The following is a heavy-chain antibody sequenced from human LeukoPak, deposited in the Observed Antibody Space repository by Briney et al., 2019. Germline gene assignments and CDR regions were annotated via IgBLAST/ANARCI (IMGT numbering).Heavy chain of an antibody. V-gene: IGHV1-18*01. J-gene: IGHJ4*02. CDR3: ARATVALIAAACTLDY. CDR1: GYTFTSYG. Sequence: ASVKVSCKASGYTFTSYGISWVRQAPGQGLEWRGWISAYNGNTNYAQKLQGRVTMTTDTSTSTAYMELRSLRSDDTAVYYCARATVALIAAACTLDYWGQGTLVTVSS. D-gene: IGHD6-13*01. CDR2: ISAYNGNT.